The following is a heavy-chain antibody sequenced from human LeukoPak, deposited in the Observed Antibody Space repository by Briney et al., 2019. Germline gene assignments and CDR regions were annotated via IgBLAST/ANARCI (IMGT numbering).Heavy chain of an antibody. J-gene: IGHJ3*02. D-gene: IGHD4-23*01. CDR2: ITATSRHI. V-gene: IGHV3-21*01. CDR3: ARVRSVGGNPHAFNI. Sequence: PGGSLRLSCAAPGVTFSGYSVNWVRQASGKGLEWVSAITATSRHIYYADSVKGRLTISRDNAKNSLYLQMNSLRVEDTALYYCARVRSVGGNPHAFNIWGQGTMVTVSS. CDR1: GVTFSGYS.